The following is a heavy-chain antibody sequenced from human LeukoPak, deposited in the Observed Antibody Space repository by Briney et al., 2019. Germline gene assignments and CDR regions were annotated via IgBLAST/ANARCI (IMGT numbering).Heavy chain of an antibody. CDR3: ARDPMGYCSSTSCYPSAFDI. Sequence: ASVKVSCKASGYTFTNYAMNWVRQAPGQGLEWMGWINTNTGNPTYAQDFTGRFVFSLDTSVSTAYLQISSLKADDTAVYYCARDPMGYCSSTSCYPSAFDIWGQGTRVTVSS. CDR1: GYTFTNYA. D-gene: IGHD2-2*01. CDR2: INTNTGNP. J-gene: IGHJ3*02. V-gene: IGHV7-4-1*02.